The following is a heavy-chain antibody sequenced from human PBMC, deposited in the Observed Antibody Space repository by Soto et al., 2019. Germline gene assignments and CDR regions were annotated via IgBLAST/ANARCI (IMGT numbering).Heavy chain of an antibody. J-gene: IGHJ6*02. D-gene: IGHD4-17*01. V-gene: IGHV4-39*01. CDR1: GGSISSSSYY. Sequence: SETLSLTCTVSGGSISSSSYYWGWIRQPPGKGLEWIGSIYYSGSTYYNPSLKSRVTISVDTSKNQFSLKLSSVTAADTAVYYCARLRLVYYYYGMDVWGQGTTVT. CDR2: IYYSGST. CDR3: ARLRLVYYYYGMDV.